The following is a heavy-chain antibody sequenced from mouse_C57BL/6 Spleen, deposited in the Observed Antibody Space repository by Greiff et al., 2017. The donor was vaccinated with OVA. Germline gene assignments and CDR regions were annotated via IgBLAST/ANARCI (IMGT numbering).Heavy chain of an antibody. J-gene: IGHJ2*01. CDR1: GFTFSSYA. V-gene: IGHV5-4*01. Sequence: EVQRVESGGGLVKPGGSLKLSCAASGFTFSSYAMSWVRQTPEKRLEWVATISDGGSYTYYPDNVKGRFTISRDNAKNNLYLQMSHLKSEDTAMYYCARDGLWDYFDYWGQGTTLTVSS. CDR2: ISDGGSYT. CDR3: ARDGLWDYFDY.